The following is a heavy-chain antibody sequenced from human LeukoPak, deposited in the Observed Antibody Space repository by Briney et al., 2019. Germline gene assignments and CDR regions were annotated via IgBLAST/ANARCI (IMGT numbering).Heavy chain of an antibody. CDR2: INHSGST. J-gene: IGHJ5*02. Sequence: SETLSLTCAVYGGSFSGYYWSWIRQPPGKGLEWIGEINHSGSTYYNPSLKSRVTISVDTSKNQFSLKLSSVTAADTAVYYCARGPKSGTPASNWFDPWGQGTLVTVSS. D-gene: IGHD3-10*01. V-gene: IGHV4-34*01. CDR1: GGSFSGYY. CDR3: ARGPKSGTPASNWFDP.